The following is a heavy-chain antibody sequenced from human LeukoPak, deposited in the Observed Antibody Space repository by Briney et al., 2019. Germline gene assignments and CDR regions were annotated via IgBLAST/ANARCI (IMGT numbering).Heavy chain of an antibody. CDR1: GFTFSSYS. J-gene: IGHJ4*02. V-gene: IGHV3-21*01. CDR3: ARDPSYSSSWHEFDY. D-gene: IGHD6-13*01. CDR2: ISSISSYI. Sequence: GGSLRLSCAASGFTFSSYSMNWVRRAPGKGLEWVSCISSISSYIYYADSVKGRFTISRDNAKNSLYLHMNSLRAEDTAVYYCARDPSYSSSWHEFDYWGQGTLVTVSS.